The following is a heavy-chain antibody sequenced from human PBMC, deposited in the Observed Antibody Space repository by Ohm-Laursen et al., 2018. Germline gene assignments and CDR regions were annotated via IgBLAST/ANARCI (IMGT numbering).Heavy chain of an antibody. V-gene: IGHV3-23*01. D-gene: IGHD6-13*01. CDR3: AKALSVAGFSSSWASGDY. J-gene: IGHJ4*02. CDR1: GFTFSNYA. CDR2: VTGSGSST. Sequence: SLRLSCAAPGFTFSNYAMSWVRQAPGKGLEWVSTVTGSGSSTYYADSVKGRFTISRDNSRGTLYLQLNSLRAEDTAVYYCAKALSVAGFSSSWASGDYWGQGTLVTVSS.